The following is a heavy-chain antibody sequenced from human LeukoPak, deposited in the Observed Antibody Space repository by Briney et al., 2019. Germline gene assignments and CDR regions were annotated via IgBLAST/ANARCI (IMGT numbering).Heavy chain of an antibody. J-gene: IGHJ3*02. CDR2: IYYSGST. V-gene: IGHV4-31*03. Sequence: TLSLTCTVSGGSISSGGYYWSWIRQHPGKGLEWIGYIYYSGSTYYNPSLKSRVTISVDTSKNQFSLKLSSVTAADTAVYYCARAAAGRDAFDIWGQGTMVTVSS. CDR3: ARAAAGRDAFDI. CDR1: GGSISSGGYY. D-gene: IGHD6-13*01.